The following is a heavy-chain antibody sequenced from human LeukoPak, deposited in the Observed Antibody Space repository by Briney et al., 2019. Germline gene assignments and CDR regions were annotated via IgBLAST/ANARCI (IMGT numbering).Heavy chain of an antibody. D-gene: IGHD3-16*01. V-gene: IGHV3-23*01. CDR3: AKDQGSGHGAYTWGTFDY. CDR2: ISGRGDST. J-gene: IGHJ4*01. Sequence: GGSLRLSCVTSGFTFERYVMHWMRLAPGKGLEWVSGISGRGDSTVYADSVKGRFTISRDNSGNTLFLQMNSLRVEDTAVYYCAKDQGSGHGAYTWGTFDYWGPETLVTVFS. CDR1: GFTFERYV.